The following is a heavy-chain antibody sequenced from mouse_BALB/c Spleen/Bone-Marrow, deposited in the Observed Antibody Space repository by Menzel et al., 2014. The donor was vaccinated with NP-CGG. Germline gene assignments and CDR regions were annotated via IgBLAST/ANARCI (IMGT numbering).Heavy chain of an antibody. V-gene: IGHV1-80*01. Sequence: VKLMESGAALVRPGSSVKISCKASGYAFSSNGMNWGQQRPEQGLEWFRQIYHEAGDINYKGKFKGKATLTADKSSGPSYMQLSSLTSEDSAVYFCARGDFDFEAWFTYWGQGTLVTVSA. D-gene: IGHD2-4*01. CDR3: ARGDFDFEAWFTY. J-gene: IGHJ3*01. CDR2: IYHEAGDI. CDR1: GYAFSSNG.